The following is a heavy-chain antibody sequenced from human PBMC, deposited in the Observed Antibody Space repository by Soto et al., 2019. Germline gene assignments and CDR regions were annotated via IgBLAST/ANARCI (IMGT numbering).Heavy chain of an antibody. Sequence: QVQLVQSGAEVRKPGASLKVSCKPSGYTFTGYYMHWVRQAPGQGLEWMGWINPSTGGTKYAQKFQGRVTMTRDTFISTAYLELSSLTSDDTAVYYCARKIRDYNFDYWGQGTLVTVAS. J-gene: IGHJ4*02. D-gene: IGHD4-17*01. CDR2: INPSTGGT. V-gene: IGHV1-2*02. CDR1: GYTFTGYY. CDR3: ARKIRDYNFDY.